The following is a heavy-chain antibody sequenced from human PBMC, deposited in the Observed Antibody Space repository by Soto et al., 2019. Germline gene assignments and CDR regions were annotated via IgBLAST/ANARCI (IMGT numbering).Heavy chain of an antibody. V-gene: IGHV3-66*01. CDR2: IYISGDT. D-gene: IGHD1-26*01. CDR3: ARGKVGTNPNWLDP. J-gene: IGHJ5*02. Sequence: EVQLVESRGGLVQPGGSLRLSCAASGLTVSSNYLYWVRQAPGRGLEWVSSIYISGDTYYADSVKGRFTISRDNSKSTLYLQMNSLRAEDTAVYYCARGKVGTNPNWLDPWGQGTLVTVSS. CDR1: GLTVSSNY.